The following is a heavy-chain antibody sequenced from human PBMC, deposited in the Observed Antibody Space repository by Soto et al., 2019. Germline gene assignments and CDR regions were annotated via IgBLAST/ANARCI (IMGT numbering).Heavy chain of an antibody. D-gene: IGHD2-15*01. CDR3: AREGSSSPEYFDF. V-gene: IGHV4-38-2*02. Sequence: SETLSLTCAVSGYSISSGYYWGWIRQPPGKGLEXIGSXXXSXRXSXTXXXXSRVTISIDTSKNQFSLKLSSVSAADTAVYYCAREGSSSPEYFDFWGPGTLVTVSS. CDR2: XXXSXRX. J-gene: IGHJ4*02. CDR1: GYSISSGYY.